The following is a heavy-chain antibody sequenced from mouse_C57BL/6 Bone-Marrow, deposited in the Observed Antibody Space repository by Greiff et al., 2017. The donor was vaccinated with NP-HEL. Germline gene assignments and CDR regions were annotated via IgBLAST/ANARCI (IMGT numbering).Heavy chain of an antibody. J-gene: IGHJ4*01. V-gene: IGHV1-50*01. D-gene: IGHD2-10*01. Sequence: QVQLQQPGAELVKPGASVKLSCKASGYTFTSYWMQWVKQRPGQGLEWIGEIDPSDSYTNYNQKFKGKATLTVDTSSSTAYMQLSSLTSEDSAVYYCARSSFYGNYVLYYYAMDYWGQETSVTVSS. CDR3: ARSSFYGNYVLYYYAMDY. CDR2: IDPSDSYT. CDR1: GYTFTSYW.